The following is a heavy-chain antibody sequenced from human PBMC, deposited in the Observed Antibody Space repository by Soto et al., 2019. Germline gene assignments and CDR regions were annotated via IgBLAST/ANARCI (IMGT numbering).Heavy chain of an antibody. CDR1: GITFSSYV. J-gene: IGHJ4*02. Sequence: GGSLRLSCAASGITFSSYVMHWVRQAPGKGLEWVAVISYHGENKYYADSVKGRFTISRDNSKNTLYLQMNSLRAEDTAVYYCAKDPDDYVWGSYRYSLPDFWGQGTLVTV. CDR3: AKDPDDYVWGSYRYSLPDF. V-gene: IGHV3-30*18. D-gene: IGHD3-16*02. CDR2: ISYHGENK.